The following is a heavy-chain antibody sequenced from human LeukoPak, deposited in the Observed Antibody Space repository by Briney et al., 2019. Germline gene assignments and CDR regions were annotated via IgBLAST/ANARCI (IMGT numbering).Heavy chain of an antibody. V-gene: IGHV3-23*01. J-gene: IGHJ4*02. Sequence: GGSLRLYCAASGFTFSSYAMSWVRQAPGKGLEWVSAISGSGGSTYYADSVKGRFTISRDNSKNTLYLQMNSLRAEDTAVYYCAKARGYCSGGSCYSFSSPFDYWGQGTLVTVSS. CDR1: GFTFSSYA. CDR3: AKARGYCSGGSCYSFSSPFDY. CDR2: ISGSGGST. D-gene: IGHD2-15*01.